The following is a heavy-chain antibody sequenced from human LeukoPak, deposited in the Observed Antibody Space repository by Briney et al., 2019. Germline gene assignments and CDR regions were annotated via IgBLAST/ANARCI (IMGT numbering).Heavy chain of an antibody. J-gene: IGHJ6*02. Sequence: TGGSLRLSCAASGFTFSSYGMHWVRQAPGKGLEWVAVIWYDGSNKYYADSVKGRFTISRDNSKNTLYLQMNSLRAKDTAVYYCARDFSGWYPVYYGMDVWGQGTTVTVSS. CDR3: ARDFSGWYPVYYGMDV. CDR2: IWYDGSNK. CDR1: GFTFSSYG. V-gene: IGHV3-33*01. D-gene: IGHD6-19*01.